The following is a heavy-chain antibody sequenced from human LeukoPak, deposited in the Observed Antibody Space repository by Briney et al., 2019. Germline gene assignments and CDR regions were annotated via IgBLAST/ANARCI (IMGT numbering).Heavy chain of an antibody. CDR1: GYTFTSYA. CDR2: INTNTGNP. J-gene: IGHJ4*02. Sequence: ASVTVSCKASGYTFTSYAMNWVRQAPGQGLEWMGWINTNTGNPTYAQGFTGRFVFSLDTSVSTAYLQISSLKAEDTAVYYCARGGYYDILTPWDYWGQGTLVTVSS. CDR3: ARGGYYDILTPWDY. D-gene: IGHD3-9*01. V-gene: IGHV7-4-1*02.